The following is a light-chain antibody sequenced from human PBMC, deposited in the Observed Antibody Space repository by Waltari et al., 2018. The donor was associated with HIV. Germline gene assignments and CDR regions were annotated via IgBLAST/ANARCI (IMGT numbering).Light chain of an antibody. CDR3: QSYDSSLSAWV. CDR2: GNR. J-gene: IGLJ3*02. V-gene: IGLV1-40*01. CDR1: SSNIGAGYD. Sequence: QSVLTQPPSVSGAPGQRVTISCTGSSSNIGAGYDVHWYQQLPGTAPNLLSYGNRDRPSGVPDRFSGSKSGTSASRAITGLQAEEEADYYCQSYDSSLSAWVFGGGTRLTVL.